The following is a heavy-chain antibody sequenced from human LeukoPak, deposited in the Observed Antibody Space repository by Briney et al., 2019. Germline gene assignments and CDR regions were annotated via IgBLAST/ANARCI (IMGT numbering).Heavy chain of an antibody. CDR3: ARDGTSTDDY. Sequence: ASVKVSCKASGYTFSNFGISWVRQAPGQGLEWMGWISGNNDNPNYGQNFQGRFTVTTDSSTGTAYMELRNLRSDDTAVYYCARDGTSTDDYWGQGTLVTVSS. D-gene: IGHD2-2*01. CDR1: GYTFSNFG. V-gene: IGHV1-18*01. J-gene: IGHJ4*02. CDR2: ISGNNDNP.